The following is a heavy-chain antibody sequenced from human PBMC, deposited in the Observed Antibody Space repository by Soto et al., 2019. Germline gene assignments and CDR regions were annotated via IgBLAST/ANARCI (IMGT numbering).Heavy chain of an antibody. Sequence: SETLSLTCTVSGVSVSSGDYYWSWIRQPPGKGLEWIGYIYYTGRTYYNPSLKSRVIISVDTSKNQFSLKLSSVTAAEKAVYYCARAHYDILTGYPTHAFDIWGQGTMVTVS. CDR2: IYYTGRT. D-gene: IGHD3-9*01. CDR3: ARAHYDILTGYPTHAFDI. CDR1: GVSVSSGDYY. V-gene: IGHV4-30-4*01. J-gene: IGHJ3*02.